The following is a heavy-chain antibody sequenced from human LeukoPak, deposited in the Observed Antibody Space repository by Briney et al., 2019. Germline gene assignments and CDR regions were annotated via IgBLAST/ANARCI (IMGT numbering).Heavy chain of an antibody. CDR3: ADPGVGF. Sequence: GGSLRLSCAASGFTFSSYWVHWVRQAPGRGLVWVSRINPDGSTTNYADSVKGRFTISRDNAKNTLYLQMNSLRAEDTAVYYCADPGVGFWGQGTLVTVSS. J-gene: IGHJ4*02. V-gene: IGHV3-74*01. D-gene: IGHD2-8*01. CDR1: GFTFSSYW. CDR2: INPDGSTT.